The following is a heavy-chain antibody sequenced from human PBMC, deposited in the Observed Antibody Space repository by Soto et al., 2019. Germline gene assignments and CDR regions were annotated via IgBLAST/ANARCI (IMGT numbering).Heavy chain of an antibody. CDR1: GFTFSSYE. D-gene: IGHD5-12*01. V-gene: IGHV3-48*03. CDR3: ARDRLGYSGYTPLGY. CDR2: ISSSGSTI. J-gene: IGHJ4*02. Sequence: EVQLVESGGGLVQPGGSLRLSCAASGFTFSSYEMNWVRQAPGKGLEWVSYISSSGSTIYYADSVKGRFTISRDNAKNSLYLQMNSLRAEDTAVYYCARDRLGYSGYTPLGYWGQGTLVTVSS.